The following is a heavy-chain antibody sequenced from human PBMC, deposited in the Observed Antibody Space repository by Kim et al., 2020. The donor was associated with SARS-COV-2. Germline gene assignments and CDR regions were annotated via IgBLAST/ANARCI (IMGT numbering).Heavy chain of an antibody. J-gene: IGHJ4*02. CDR3: ANFES. V-gene: IGHV3-33*06. Sequence: IRSDVSNKYHAASVKGRFTISRDNSKNMLFLQMNSLRAEDTAVYYCANFESWGQGTLVTVSS. CDR2: IRSDVSNK.